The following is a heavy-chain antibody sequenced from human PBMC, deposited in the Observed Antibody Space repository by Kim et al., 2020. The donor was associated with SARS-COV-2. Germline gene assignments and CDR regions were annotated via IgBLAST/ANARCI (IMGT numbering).Heavy chain of an antibody. V-gene: IGHV4-59*01. CDR1: GGSISTYY. J-gene: IGHJ5*02. Sequence: SETLSLTCTVSGGSISTYYWSWIRQPPGKGLEWIGYIYYSGSTNYNPSLKSRVTISVDPSKNQFSLKLSSLTAADTAVYYCARVRYTSSTDSGWFDPWG. D-gene: IGHD6-6*01. CDR2: IYYSGST. CDR3: ARVRYTSSTDSGWFDP.